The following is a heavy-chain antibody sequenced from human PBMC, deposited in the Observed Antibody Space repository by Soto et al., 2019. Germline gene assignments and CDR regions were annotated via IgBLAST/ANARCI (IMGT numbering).Heavy chain of an antibody. D-gene: IGHD2-15*01. Sequence: PGGSLRLSCAASGFTFSDYYMSWIRQAPGKGLEWVSYISSSSSYTNYADSVKGRFTISRDNAKNSLYLQMNSLRAEDTAVYYCARSSRVVAATAYWGQGTLVTVSS. V-gene: IGHV3-11*06. CDR1: GFTFSDYY. CDR2: ISSSSSYT. CDR3: ARSSRVVAATAY. J-gene: IGHJ4*02.